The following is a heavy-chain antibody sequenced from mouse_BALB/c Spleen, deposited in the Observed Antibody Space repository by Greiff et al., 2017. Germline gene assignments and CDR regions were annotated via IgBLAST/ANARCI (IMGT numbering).Heavy chain of an antibody. J-gene: IGHJ3*01. Sequence: EVKLMESGGGLVQPGGSLKLSCAASGFDFSRYWMSWVRQAPGKGLEWIGEINPDSSTINYTPSLKDKFIISRDNAKNTLYLQMSKVRSEDTALYYCARPYYYGSSYLFAYWGQGTLVTVSA. CDR3: ARPYYYGSSYLFAY. CDR1: GFDFSRYW. D-gene: IGHD1-1*01. V-gene: IGHV4-1*02. CDR2: INPDSSTI.